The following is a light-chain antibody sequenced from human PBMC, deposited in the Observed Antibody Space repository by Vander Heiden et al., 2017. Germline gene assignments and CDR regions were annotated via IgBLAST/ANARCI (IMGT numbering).Light chain of an antibody. CDR2: AAS. V-gene: IGKV1-39*01. CDR3: QQSYSTPAWT. Sequence: DTQITQSPLPLSASVGDRVTITCRASQSISSYLNWYQQKPGKAPKLLIYAASSLQSGVPSRFSGSGSGTDFTLTISSLQPEDFATYYCQQSYSTPAWTFGQGTKVEIK. J-gene: IGKJ1*01. CDR1: QSISSY.